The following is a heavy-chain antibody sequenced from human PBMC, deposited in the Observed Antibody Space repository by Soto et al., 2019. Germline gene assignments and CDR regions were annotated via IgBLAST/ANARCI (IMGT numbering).Heavy chain of an antibody. CDR1: GFTFSSYA. CDR3: AKDRGSVRGKNRWFDP. J-gene: IGHJ5*02. CDR2: ISGSGGST. D-gene: IGHD2-15*01. V-gene: IGHV3-23*01. Sequence: EVQLLESGGGLVQPRGSLRLSCAASGFTFSSYAMSWVRQAPGKGLEWVSAISGSGGSTYYADSVKGRFTISRDNSKNTLYLQMNSLRAEDTAVYYCAKDRGSVRGKNRWFDPWGQGTLVTVSS.